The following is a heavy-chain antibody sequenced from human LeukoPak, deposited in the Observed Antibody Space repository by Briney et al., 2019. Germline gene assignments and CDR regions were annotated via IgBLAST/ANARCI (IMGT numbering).Heavy chain of an antibody. J-gene: IGHJ4*02. D-gene: IGHD6-19*01. Sequence: GGSLRLSCAASGFTFRNYEMNWVRQAPGKGLEWISYISSSGGIIKYADSVKGRFTISRDNSKNTLYLQMNSLRAEDTAVYYCAKDDRIIAVAGIFDYWGQGTLVTVSS. CDR2: ISSSGGII. CDR3: AKDDRIIAVAGIFDY. CDR1: GFTFRNYE. V-gene: IGHV3-48*03.